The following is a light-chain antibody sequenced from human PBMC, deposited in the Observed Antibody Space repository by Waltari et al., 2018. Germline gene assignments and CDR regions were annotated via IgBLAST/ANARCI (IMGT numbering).Light chain of an antibody. CDR1: QTVLYNSKNY. CDR3: QQYYGAPFS. V-gene: IGKV4-1*01. CDR2: GAS. Sequence: DIVMTQSPDSLAVSLGERASITCKSSQTVLYNSKNYLAWYQQKPGQPPKVLIYGASTQEFGVPDRFSGSGSGTDFTLTISSLQPEDVAVYYCQQYYGAPFSFGPGTRV. J-gene: IGKJ3*01.